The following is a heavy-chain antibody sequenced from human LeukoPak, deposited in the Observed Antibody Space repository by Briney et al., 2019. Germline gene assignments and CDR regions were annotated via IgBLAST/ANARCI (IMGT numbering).Heavy chain of an antibody. CDR3: ARLDSYGSSQADY. Sequence: GASVKVSCKTSGYTFTSYAITWVRQAPGQGLEWMGWISPYSGITNYAQMVQGRVTMTTDTSTSTAYMELRSLRSDDTAMYYCARLDSYGSSQADYWGQGALVTVSS. D-gene: IGHD5-18*01. J-gene: IGHJ4*02. CDR2: ISPYSGIT. CDR1: GYTFTSYA. V-gene: IGHV1-18*01.